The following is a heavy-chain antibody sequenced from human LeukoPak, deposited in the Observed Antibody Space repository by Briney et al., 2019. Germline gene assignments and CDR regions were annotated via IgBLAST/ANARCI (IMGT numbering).Heavy chain of an antibody. V-gene: IGHV3-48*03. J-gene: IGHJ3*02. CDR2: ISSSGSTI. D-gene: IGHD3-22*01. CDR3: ARSNYYDSRSWGFDI. Sequence: GGSLRLSCAASGFTFSSYEMNWVRQAPGKGLEWVSYISSSGSTIYYADSVKGRFTISRDDSKNTLFLQMNSLRAEDTAVYYCARSNYYDSRSWGFDIWGQGTMVTVSS. CDR1: GFTFSSYE.